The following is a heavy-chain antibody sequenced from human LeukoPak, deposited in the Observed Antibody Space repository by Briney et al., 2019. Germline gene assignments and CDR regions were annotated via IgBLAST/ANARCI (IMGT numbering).Heavy chain of an antibody. Sequence: PRASVKVSCKASGGTFSSYAISWVRQAPGQGLEWMGGIIPIFGTANYAQKFQGRVTITTDESTSTAYMELSSLRSEDTAVYYCAREQWLGSFYYYYYGLDVWGQGTTVTVSS. CDR3: AREQWLGSFYYYYYGLDV. CDR1: GGTFSSYA. D-gene: IGHD6-19*01. V-gene: IGHV1-69*05. CDR2: IIPIFGTA. J-gene: IGHJ6*02.